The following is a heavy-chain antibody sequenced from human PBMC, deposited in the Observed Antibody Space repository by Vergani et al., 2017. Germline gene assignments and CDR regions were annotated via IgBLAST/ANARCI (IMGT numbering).Heavy chain of an antibody. D-gene: IGHD6-13*01. V-gene: IGHV3-23*04. CDR2: ISGSGGST. J-gene: IGHJ2*01. CDR3: AKGGGSGIAFYWYFDL. Sequence: EVQLVESGGGLVKPGGSLRLSCAASGFTFSNYGMNWVRQAPGKGLEWASAISGSGGSTYYAASVKGRFTISRDNSKNTLYLQMNSLRAEDTAVYYCAKGGGSGIAFYWYFDLWGRGTLVTVSS. CDR1: GFTFSNYG.